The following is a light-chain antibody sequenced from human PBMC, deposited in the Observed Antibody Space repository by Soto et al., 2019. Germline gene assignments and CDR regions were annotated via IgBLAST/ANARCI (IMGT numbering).Light chain of an antibody. CDR1: NIVSKS. CDR3: QVWDISSGHVV. J-gene: IGLJ3*02. V-gene: IGLV3-21*01. Sequence: SYELTQPPSVSVAPGKTASGACGGSNIVSKSVHWYQKKSGQAPVLVMYYDSDRPSGIPERVSGSNSGNTATLTISRVEAGDEADYYCQVWDISSGHVVFGGGIKLTVL. CDR2: YDS.